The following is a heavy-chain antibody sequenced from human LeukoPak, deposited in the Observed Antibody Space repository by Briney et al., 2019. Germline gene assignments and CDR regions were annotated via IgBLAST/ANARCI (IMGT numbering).Heavy chain of an antibody. CDR3: ARVSGNDAFDI. Sequence: GGSLRLSCAASGFTFSSYSMNWVRQAPGEGLEWVSSISSSSSYIYYADSVKGRFTISRDNAKNSLYLQMNSLRAEDTAVYYCARVSGNDAFDIWGQGTMVTVSS. V-gene: IGHV3-21*01. J-gene: IGHJ3*02. CDR1: GFTFSSYS. CDR2: ISSSSSYI. D-gene: IGHD3-10*01.